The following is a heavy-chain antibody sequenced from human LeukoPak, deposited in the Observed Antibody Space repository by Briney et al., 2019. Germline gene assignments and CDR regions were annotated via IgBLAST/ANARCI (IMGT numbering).Heavy chain of an antibody. J-gene: IGHJ6*03. CDR2: IIPIFGTA. V-gene: IGHV1-69*13. CDR1: RGTFSNYA. CDR3: ARDRGYSYAKKSSEYYYMDV. Sequence: GASVKVSCKASRGTFSNYAISWVRQAPGQGLGWMGGIIPIFGTANYAQKLQGRVTITADESTSTVYMELSSLRSEDTAVYYCARDRGYSYAKKSSEYYYMDVWDKGTTVTISS. D-gene: IGHD5-18*01.